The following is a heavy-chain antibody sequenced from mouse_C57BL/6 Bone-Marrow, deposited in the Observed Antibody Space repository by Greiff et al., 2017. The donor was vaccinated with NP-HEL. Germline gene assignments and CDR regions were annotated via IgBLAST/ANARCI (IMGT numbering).Heavy chain of an antibody. V-gene: IGHV2-9*02. CDR3: ARAYYDFPGFAY. Sequence: QVQLKQSGPGLVAPSQRLSITCTVSGFSLTSYGVHWVRQPPGKGLEWLGVIWAGGSTNYNSALMSRLSISKDNSKSQVFLKMNSLQTDDTAMYYCARAYYDFPGFAYWGQGTLVTVSA. CDR2: IWAGGST. J-gene: IGHJ3*01. D-gene: IGHD2-4*01. CDR1: GFSLTSYG.